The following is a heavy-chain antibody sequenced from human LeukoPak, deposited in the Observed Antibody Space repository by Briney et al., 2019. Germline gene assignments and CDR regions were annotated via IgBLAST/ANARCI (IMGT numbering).Heavy chain of an antibody. V-gene: IGHV4-39*01. D-gene: IGHD6-19*01. CDR1: GGSISSSSYY. CDR2: IYYSGIT. J-gene: IGHJ5*02. Sequence: SETLSLXCTVSGGSISSSSYYWGWNRQPPGKGLEWIGSIYYSGITYYNPSLKSRVTISVDTSKNQFSLKLSSVTAADTAVYYCARRSGWYSAWGQGTLVTVSS. CDR3: ARRSGWYSA.